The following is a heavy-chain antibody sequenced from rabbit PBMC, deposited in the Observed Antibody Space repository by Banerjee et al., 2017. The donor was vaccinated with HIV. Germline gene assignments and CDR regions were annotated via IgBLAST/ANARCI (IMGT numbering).Heavy chain of an antibody. J-gene: IGHJ4*01. CDR2: IYPDYGRT. CDR1: GFSFSSYG. D-gene: IGHD1-1*01. V-gene: IGHV1S47*01. Sequence: QQQLVESGGGLVKPGASLTLTCKASGFSFSSYGIIWVRQAPGKGLEWIAYIYPDYGRTDYASWVNGRFTISLDNAQNTVSLQMTTLTAADTATYFCARGAYASSSGYNNLWGPGTLVTVS. CDR3: ARGAYASSSGYNNL.